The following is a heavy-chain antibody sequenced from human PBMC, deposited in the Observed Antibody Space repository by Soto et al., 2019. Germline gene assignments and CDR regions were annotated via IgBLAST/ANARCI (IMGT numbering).Heavy chain of an antibody. V-gene: IGHV3-30*18. D-gene: IGHD3-10*01. CDR1: GFTFSSYG. Sequence: GGSLRLSCAASGFTFSSYGMHWVRQAPGKGLEWVAVISYDGSNKYYADSVKGRFTISRDNSKNTLYLQMNSLRAEDTAVYYCAKDPIPYGSGSYYHHWGLG. J-gene: IGHJ5*02. CDR2: ISYDGSNK. CDR3: AKDPIPYGSGSYYHH.